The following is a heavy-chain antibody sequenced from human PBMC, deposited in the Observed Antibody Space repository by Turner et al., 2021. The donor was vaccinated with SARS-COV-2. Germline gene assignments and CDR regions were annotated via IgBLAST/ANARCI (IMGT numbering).Heavy chain of an antibody. CDR3: ATGVAVAGTPSEYYYYYGMDV. CDR2: FDPEDGEI. Sequence: QVQLVQSGAEVNKPGASVKVSCKFSGYSLTELSIYWVRQAPGKWLEWMGGFDPEDGEIIYAQKVQGRVTVTEDTSTDTAYMELSSLRSEDTAVYYCATGVAVAGTPSEYYYYYGMDVWGQGTTVTVSS. J-gene: IGHJ6*02. D-gene: IGHD6-19*01. CDR1: GYSLTELS. V-gene: IGHV1-24*01.